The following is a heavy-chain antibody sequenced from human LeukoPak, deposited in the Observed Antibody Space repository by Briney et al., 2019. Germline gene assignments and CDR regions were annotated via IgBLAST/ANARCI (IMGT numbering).Heavy chain of an antibody. CDR1: GGSISSSRSY. CDR3: ARRTVTMVRDGGYFDY. J-gene: IGHJ4*02. CDR2: INHSGST. Sequence: SETLSLTCTVSGGSISSSRSYWGWIRQSPGKGLEWIGEINHSGSTNYNPSLKSRVTISVDTSKNQFSLKLSSVTAADTAVYYCARRTVTMVRDGGYFDYWGQGTLVTVSS. D-gene: IGHD3-10*01. V-gene: IGHV4-39*07.